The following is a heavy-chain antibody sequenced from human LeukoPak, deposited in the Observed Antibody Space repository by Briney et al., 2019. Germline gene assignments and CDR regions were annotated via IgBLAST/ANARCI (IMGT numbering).Heavy chain of an antibody. J-gene: IGHJ3*02. Sequence: PGGSLRLSCAASGFTFSSYGMHWVRQAPGKGLEWVAVISYDGSNKYYADSVKGRFTISRDNSKNTLYLQMNSLRAEDTAVYYCARVRRQWLVGGAFDIWGQGTMVTVSS. CDR3: ARVRRQWLVGGAFDI. V-gene: IGHV3-30*03. D-gene: IGHD6-19*01. CDR1: GFTFSSYG. CDR2: ISYDGSNK.